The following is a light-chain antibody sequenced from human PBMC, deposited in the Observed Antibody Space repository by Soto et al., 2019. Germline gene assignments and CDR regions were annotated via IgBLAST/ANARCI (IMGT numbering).Light chain of an antibody. Sequence: LTQSPGTLSLSPGERATLSXRASQSVSSSYLAWYQQKPGQAPRLLIYGASSRATGIPDRFSGSGSGTDFTLTISRLEPEDFAVYYCQQYGSSLTWTFGQGTKVEIK. CDR1: QSVSSSY. V-gene: IGKV3-20*01. J-gene: IGKJ1*01. CDR2: GAS. CDR3: QQYGSSLTWT.